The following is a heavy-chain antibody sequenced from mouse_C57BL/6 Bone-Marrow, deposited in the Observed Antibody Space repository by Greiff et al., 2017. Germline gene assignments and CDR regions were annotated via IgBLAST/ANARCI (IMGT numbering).Heavy chain of an antibody. D-gene: IGHD1-1*01. CDR2: IDPSDSYT. CDR1: GYTFTSYW. Sequence: HPGAELVKPGASVKLSCKASGYTFTSYWMQWVKQRPGQGLEWIGEIDPSDSYTNYNQKFKGKATLTVDTSSSTAYMQLSSLTSEDSAVYYCARFSHYYGSSYYAMDYWGQGTSVTVSS. CDR3: ARFSHYYGSSYYAMDY. V-gene: IGHV1-50*01. J-gene: IGHJ4*01.